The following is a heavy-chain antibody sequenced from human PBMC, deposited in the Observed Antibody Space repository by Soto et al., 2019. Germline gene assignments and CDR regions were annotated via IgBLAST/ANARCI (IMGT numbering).Heavy chain of an antibody. CDR1: GGSFRGHY. D-gene: IGHD6-19*01. CDR3: ARGYTSGPWGY. J-gene: IGHJ4*02. Sequence: SETLSLTCVVSGGSFRGHYWSWIRQPPGKGLEWIGEINDSGSTNYNPSLKSRVTISVDTAKNQFSLKLSSVNAADTAVYYCARGYTSGPWGYWGQGTQVTVSS. CDR2: INDSGST. V-gene: IGHV4-34*01.